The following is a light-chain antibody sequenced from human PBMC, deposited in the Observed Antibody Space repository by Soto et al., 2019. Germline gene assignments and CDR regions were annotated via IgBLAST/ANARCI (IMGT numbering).Light chain of an antibody. CDR1: QTIITY. CDR2: AAS. J-gene: IGKJ4*01. CDR3: QQSFRTLPLT. Sequence: DIQMTQSPSSLSASVGDRVTITCRASQTIITYLNWYQQKPGKAPKLLIYAASSSQSGVPSRFSGSGSETVFTLTISSLQPEDFGTYYCQQSFRTLPLTFGGGTKVEIK. V-gene: IGKV1-39*01.